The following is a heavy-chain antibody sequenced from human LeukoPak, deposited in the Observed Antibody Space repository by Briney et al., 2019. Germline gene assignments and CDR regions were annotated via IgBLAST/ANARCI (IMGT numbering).Heavy chain of an antibody. CDR3: ARVRVGRTYYFDY. D-gene: IGHD1-26*01. J-gene: IGHJ4*02. CDR1: GFTFSNYA. Sequence: GGSLRLSCAASGFTFSNYAMAWVRRAPGKGLEWVSSVSGTGGTTYHADSVKGRLTISRDNSNNTLYLQMNSLRAEDTAVYYCARVRVGRTYYFDYWGQGTLVTVSS. V-gene: IGHV3-23*01. CDR2: VSGTGGTT.